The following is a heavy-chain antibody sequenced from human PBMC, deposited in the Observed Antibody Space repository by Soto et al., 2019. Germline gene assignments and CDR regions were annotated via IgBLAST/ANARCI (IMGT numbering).Heavy chain of an antibody. CDR3: ARENSSGDPYNWFDP. CDR2: IYYSGST. J-gene: IGHJ5*02. Sequence: SETLSLTCTVSGGSISSGDYYWSWIRQPPGKGLEWIGYIYYSGSTYYNPSLKSRVTISVDTSKNQFSLKLSSVTAADTAVYYCARENSSGDPYNWFDPWGQGTLVTVSS. V-gene: IGHV4-30-4*01. CDR1: GGSISSGDYY. D-gene: IGHD3-22*01.